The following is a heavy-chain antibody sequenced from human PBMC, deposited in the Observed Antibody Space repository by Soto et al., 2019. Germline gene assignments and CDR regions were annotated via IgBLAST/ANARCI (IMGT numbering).Heavy chain of an antibody. CDR2: IYQSVTS. Sequence: SETLSLTCAVSADSISSGCFSWSWIRQPPGKGLEGIGYIYQSVTSFYTPSLKSRVTISVDGSKTQFSLKVNSATAADTAVYYCASGRLVPDVNFDYWGMGSPVHVSS. J-gene: IGHJ4*02. CDR1: ADSISSGCFS. V-gene: IGHV4-30-2*01. CDR3: ASGRLVPDVNFDY. D-gene: IGHD3-16*01.